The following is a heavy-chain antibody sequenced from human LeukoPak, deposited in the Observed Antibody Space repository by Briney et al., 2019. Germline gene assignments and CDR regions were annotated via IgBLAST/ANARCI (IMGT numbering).Heavy chain of an antibody. CDR1: GFTFSSYW. CDR3: AKEAYYDSSGYYFSYYFDY. V-gene: IGHV3-7*01. CDR2: IKRDATER. J-gene: IGHJ4*02. Sequence: GGSLRLSCAASGFTFSSYWMKWVRQAPGKGLEWVANIKRDATERYYLDSVEGRFTISRDNAKNSLYLQMNSLRAEDTAVYYCAKEAYYDSSGYYFSYYFDYWGQGTLVTVSS. D-gene: IGHD3-22*01.